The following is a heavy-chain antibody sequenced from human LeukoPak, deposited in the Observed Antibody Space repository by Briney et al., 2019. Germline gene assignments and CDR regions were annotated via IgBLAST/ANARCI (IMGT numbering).Heavy chain of an antibody. CDR1: GYTFTSYY. Sequence: GASVKVSCKASGYTFTSYYMHWVRQAPGQGLEWMGWINPNSGGTNYAQKFQGRVTMTRDTSISTAYMELSRLRSDDTAVYYCASPIVVVPAAGGSYYYYYGMDVWGQGTTVTVSS. D-gene: IGHD2-2*01. CDR3: ASPIVVVPAAGGSYYYYYGMDV. J-gene: IGHJ6*02. V-gene: IGHV1-2*02. CDR2: INPNSGGT.